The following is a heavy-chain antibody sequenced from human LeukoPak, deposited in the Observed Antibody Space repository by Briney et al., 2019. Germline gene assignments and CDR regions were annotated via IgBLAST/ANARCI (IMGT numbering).Heavy chain of an antibody. CDR1: GFTFSSYS. D-gene: IGHD3-10*01. J-gene: IGHJ4*02. Sequence: GGSLRLSCAAYGFTFSSYSMTWVRQAPGKGLEWVSAINGGADSTYYADSVKGRFTISRDNSKNTLFLQMNSLRVEDTAVYYCAKWGAQSGNYRVVDCWGRGTLVTVSS. CDR3: AKWGAQSGNYRVVDC. V-gene: IGHV3-23*01. CDR2: INGGADST.